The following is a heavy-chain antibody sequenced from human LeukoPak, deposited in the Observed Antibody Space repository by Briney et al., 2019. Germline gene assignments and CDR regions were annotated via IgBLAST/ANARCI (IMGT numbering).Heavy chain of an antibody. J-gene: IGHJ6*03. CDR1: GGAITSHY. CDR2: ISNSGST. V-gene: IGHV4-59*11. D-gene: IGHD2-15*01. CDR3: GRDALVGYFSYYYMDV. Sequence: SETLSLTCTVSGGAITSHYWTWIRQSPVKGLEWIGDISNSGSTSYNPSLKSRVTVSIDTSKNQFPLKLSSVTAADTAVYYCGRDALVGYFSYYYMDVWGKGTTVTVSS.